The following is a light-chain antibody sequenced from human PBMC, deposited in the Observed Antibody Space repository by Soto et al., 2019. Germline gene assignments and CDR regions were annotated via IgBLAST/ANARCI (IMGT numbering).Light chain of an antibody. J-gene: IGLJ2*01. CDR3: SSYTSSNTLL. CDR1: SSNIGAGFD. Sequence: QSVLTQPPSVSGAPGQRLTISCAGTSSNIGAGFDVHWYQQLPGTAPKLLIYANDDRPSGVPDRFSGSTSGTSASLAITGLQAEDAADYYCSSYTSSNTLLFGGGTKLTVL. CDR2: AND. V-gene: IGLV1-40*01.